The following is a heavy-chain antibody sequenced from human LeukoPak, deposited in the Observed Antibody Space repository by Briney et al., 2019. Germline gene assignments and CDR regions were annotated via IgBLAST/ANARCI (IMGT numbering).Heavy chain of an antibody. J-gene: IGHJ3*02. D-gene: IGHD5-12*01. V-gene: IGHV3-48*03. Sequence: GGSLRLSCAASGFTFSSYEMNSVRQAPGKGLEWVSYISSSGSTIYYADSVKGRFTISRDNAKNSLYLQMNSLRAEDTALYYCARAVGGYVDIVATILARARSHDAFDIWGQGTMVTVSS. CDR1: GFTFSSYE. CDR3: ARAVGGYVDIVATILARARSHDAFDI. CDR2: ISSSGSTI.